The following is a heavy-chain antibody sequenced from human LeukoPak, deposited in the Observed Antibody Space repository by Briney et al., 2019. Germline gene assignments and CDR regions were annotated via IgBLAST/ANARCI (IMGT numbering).Heavy chain of an antibody. J-gene: IGHJ4*02. V-gene: IGHV3-23*01. CDR2: ISNSGDTT. CDR3: ARGRGYDSGTYNYAFSDY. D-gene: IGHD3-22*01. Sequence: GGSLRLSCAASGFTFSSYWMHWVRQAPGKGLEWVSGISNSGDTTYYADSVKGRFTISRDNSKNTLYLQMNSLRAEDTAVYYCARGRGYDSGTYNYAFSDYWGQGTLVTVSS. CDR1: GFTFSSYW.